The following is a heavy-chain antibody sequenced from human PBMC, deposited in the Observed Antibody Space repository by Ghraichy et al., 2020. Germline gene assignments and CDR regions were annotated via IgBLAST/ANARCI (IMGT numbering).Heavy chain of an antibody. CDR3: ARRERRAGYNWIAFDI. CDR2: IYYSGNT. J-gene: IGHJ3*02. Sequence: SETLSLTCTVSGDSISSSSSYFWVWIRQPPGKGLEWVGSIYYSGNTYYNPSLKSRVAISVDTSKNQFSLKLSSVTAADTAVYYCARRERRAGYNWIAFDIWGQGTMVTASS. D-gene: IGHD5-24*01. CDR1: GDSISSSSSYF. V-gene: IGHV4-39*01.